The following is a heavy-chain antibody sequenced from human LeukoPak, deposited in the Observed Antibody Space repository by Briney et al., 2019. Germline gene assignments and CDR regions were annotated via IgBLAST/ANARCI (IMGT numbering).Heavy chain of an antibody. V-gene: IGHV1-18*01. D-gene: IGHD4-17*01. Sequence: GASVTVSCKASGYTFTSYGISWVRQAPGQGLEWMGWINAYNGNTNYAQKLQGRVTMTTDTSTSTAYMELRSLRSDDTAVYYCARTEDYGDYYYYMDVWGKGTTVTVSS. CDR3: ARTEDYGDYYYYMDV. CDR2: INAYNGNT. J-gene: IGHJ6*03. CDR1: GYTFTSYG.